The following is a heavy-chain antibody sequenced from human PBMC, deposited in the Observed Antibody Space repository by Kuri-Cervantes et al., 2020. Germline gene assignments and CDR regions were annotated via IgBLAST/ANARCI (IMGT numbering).Heavy chain of an antibody. D-gene: IGHD6-19*01. V-gene: IGHV1-2*04. CDR3: ARGSYSSGWSPHTYWYFDL. CDR2: INPNSGGT. J-gene: IGHJ2*01. Sequence: ASVKVSCKASGYTFTGYYMHWVRQAPGQGLEWMGWINPNSGGTNYAQKFQGWVTMTRDTSISTAYMELSRLRSDDTAVYYCARGSYSSGWSPHTYWYFDLWGRGTLVTVSS. CDR1: GYTFTGYY.